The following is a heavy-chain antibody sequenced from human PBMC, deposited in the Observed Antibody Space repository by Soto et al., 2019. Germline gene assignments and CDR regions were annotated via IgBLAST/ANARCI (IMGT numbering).Heavy chain of an antibody. D-gene: IGHD5-12*01. CDR2: ISGSGGST. V-gene: IGHV3-23*01. J-gene: IGHJ6*03. CDR1: GFTFSSYA. Sequence: GGSLRLSCAASGFTFSSYAMSWVRQAPGKGLEWVSAISGSGGSTYYADSVKGRFTISRDNSKNTLYLQMNSLRAEDTAVYYCAKDGSGYDFSDYYYYMDVWGKGTTVTVSS. CDR3: AKDGSGYDFSDYYYYMDV.